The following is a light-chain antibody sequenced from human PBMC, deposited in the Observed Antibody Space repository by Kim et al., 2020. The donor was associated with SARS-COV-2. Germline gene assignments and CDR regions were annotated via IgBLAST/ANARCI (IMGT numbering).Light chain of an antibody. V-gene: IGLV2-14*03. Sequence: SSLTHPSSFSFSPLHSITISCTLTSIYVVFYNYVSWYQQHPGKAPKLMIYDVSNRPSGVSNRFSGSKSGNTASLTISGLQAEDEADYYCSSYTSSRTLVLGGGTKM. CDR3: SSYTSSRTLV. CDR1: SIYVVFYNY. J-gene: IGLJ2*01. CDR2: DVS.